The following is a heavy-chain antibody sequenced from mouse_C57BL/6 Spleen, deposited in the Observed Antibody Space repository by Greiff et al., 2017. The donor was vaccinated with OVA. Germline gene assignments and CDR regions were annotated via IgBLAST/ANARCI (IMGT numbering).Heavy chain of an antibody. J-gene: IGHJ2*01. CDR3: AAATVVGEGLCYFDY. CDR1: GYTFTSYW. CDR2: IYPGSGST. Sequence: QVHVKQPGAELVKPGASVKMSCKASGYTFTSYWITWVKQRPGQGLEWIGDIYPGSGSTNYNEKFKSKATLTVDTSSSTAYMQLSSLTSEDSAVYYCAAATVVGEGLCYFDYWGQGTTLTVSS. V-gene: IGHV1-55*01. D-gene: IGHD1-1*01.